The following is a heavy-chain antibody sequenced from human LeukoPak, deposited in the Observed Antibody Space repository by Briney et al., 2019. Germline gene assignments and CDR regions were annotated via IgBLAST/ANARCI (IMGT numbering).Heavy chain of an antibody. J-gene: IGHJ6*03. CDR2: IIAYNGKT. CDR3: ARSPWDIVVVVAATYYYYYMDV. V-gene: IGHV1-18*01. Sequence: ASVKASCKASGHTLTSYCTRWGRPDAGEGLGGGGWIIAYNGKTTYAKKLEGRVTMTTDTSTSTAYMELRSLRSDDTAVYYCARSPWDIVVVVAATYYYYYMDVWGKGTTVTVSS. CDR1: GHTLTSYC. D-gene: IGHD2-15*01.